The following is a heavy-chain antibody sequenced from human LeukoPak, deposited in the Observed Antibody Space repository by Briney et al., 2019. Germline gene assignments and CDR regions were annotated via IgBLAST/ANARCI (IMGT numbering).Heavy chain of an antibody. D-gene: IGHD3-3*01. CDR3: ARALTIFGVVIPPFDY. Sequence: ASVNVSCKASGYTFTIYGISWVRQAPGQGLEWMGWISAYNGNTNYAQKLQGRVTMTTDTSTSTAYMELRSLRSDDTAVYYCARALTIFGVVIPPFDYWGQGTLVPVSS. CDR2: ISAYNGNT. J-gene: IGHJ4*02. CDR1: GYTFTIYG. V-gene: IGHV1-18*01.